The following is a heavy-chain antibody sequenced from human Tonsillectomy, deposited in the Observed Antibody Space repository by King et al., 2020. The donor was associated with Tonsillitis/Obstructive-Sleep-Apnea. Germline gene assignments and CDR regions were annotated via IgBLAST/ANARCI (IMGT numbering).Heavy chain of an antibody. V-gene: IGHV3-30*04. CDR3: ARDNSAIFGVVLSLGDYGMDV. Sequence: VQLVESGGGVVQPGRSLRLSCAASGFTFSSYAMHWVRQAPGKGLEWVAVISNDGSNKYYADSVKGRFTISRDNSKNTLYLQMSSLRADDTAVYYCARDNSAIFGVVLSLGDYGMDVWGQGTTVSVSS. J-gene: IGHJ6*01. CDR1: GFTFSSYA. D-gene: IGHD3-3*01. CDR2: ISNDGSNK.